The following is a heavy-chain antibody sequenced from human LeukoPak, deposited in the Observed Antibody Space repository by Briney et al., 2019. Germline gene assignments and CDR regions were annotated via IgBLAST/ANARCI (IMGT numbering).Heavy chain of an antibody. V-gene: IGHV3-30-3*01. Sequence: GGSLRLSCAASGFTFSSYAMHWVRQAPGKGLEWVAVISYDGSNKYYADSVKGRFTISRDNSKSTLYLQMNSLRAEDTAVYYCARDGGLPYYDSSGYLFDYWGQGTLVTVSS. J-gene: IGHJ4*02. CDR1: GFTFSSYA. CDR3: ARDGGLPYYDSSGYLFDY. CDR2: ISYDGSNK. D-gene: IGHD3-22*01.